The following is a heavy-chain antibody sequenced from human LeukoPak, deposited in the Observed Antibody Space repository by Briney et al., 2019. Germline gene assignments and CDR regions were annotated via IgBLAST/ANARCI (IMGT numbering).Heavy chain of an antibody. CDR1: GFTYSNYA. Sequence: GGSLRLSYAAPGFTYSNYAITWVRQAPGKGREWVSGISDSGGSTYYADSVKGRFTISRDNSKNTLYLQMNSLRAEDTAVYYCAKSLSGGGYYFEYWGQGTLVTVSS. V-gene: IGHV3-23*01. J-gene: IGHJ4*02. CDR3: AKSLSGGGYYFEY. D-gene: IGHD3-10*01. CDR2: ISDSGGST.